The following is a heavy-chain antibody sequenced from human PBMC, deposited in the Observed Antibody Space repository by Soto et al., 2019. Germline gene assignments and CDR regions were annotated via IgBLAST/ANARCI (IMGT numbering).Heavy chain of an antibody. J-gene: IGHJ4*02. D-gene: IGHD6-19*01. CDR2: FDPEDGET. CDR3: ATELTPFRSGWYPIDY. V-gene: IGHV1-24*01. Sequence: ASVKVSCKVSGYTLTELSMHWVRQAPGKGLEWMGGFDPEDGETIYAQKFQGRVTMTEDTSTDTAYMELSSLRSEDTAVYYCATELTPFRSGWYPIDYWGQGTLVTVSS. CDR1: GYTLTELS.